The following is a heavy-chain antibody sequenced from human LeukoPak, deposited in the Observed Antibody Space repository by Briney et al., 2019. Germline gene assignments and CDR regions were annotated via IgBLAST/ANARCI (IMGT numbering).Heavy chain of an antibody. CDR2: ISYDGSNK. D-gene: IGHD3-22*01. CDR3: ARGRVITMIPQGFDY. Sequence: GRSLTLSCTASGYTFSSYAMHWVRQAPGKGLEWVAVISYDGSNKYYADSVKGRFTISRDNSKNTLYLQMNSLRAEDTAVYYCARGRVITMIPQGFDYWGQGTLVTVSS. J-gene: IGHJ4*02. V-gene: IGHV3-30-3*01. CDR1: GYTFSSYA.